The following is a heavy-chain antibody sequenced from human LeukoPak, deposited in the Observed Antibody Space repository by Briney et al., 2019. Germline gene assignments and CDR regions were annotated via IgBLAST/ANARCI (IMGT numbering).Heavy chain of an antibody. D-gene: IGHD3-3*01. CDR3: AKDSYYDFWSGYYTPHFDY. J-gene: IGHJ4*02. V-gene: IGHV3-30*18. Sequence: GGSLRLSCAASGFTFSSYGMHWVRQAPGKGLEWVAVISYDGSNKYYADSVKGRFTISRDNSKNTLYLQMNSLGAEDTAVYYCAKDSYYDFWSGYYTPHFDYWGQGTLVTVSS. CDR2: ISYDGSNK. CDR1: GFTFSSYG.